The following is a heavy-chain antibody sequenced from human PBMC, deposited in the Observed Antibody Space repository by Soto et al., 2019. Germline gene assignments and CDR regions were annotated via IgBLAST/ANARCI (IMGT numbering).Heavy chain of an antibody. CDR3: ARVPNDFCSGYYRGNPLDY. Sequence: GGSLRLSCAASGFTFSSYAMHWVRQAPGKGLEWVAVISYDGSNKYYADSVKGRFTISRDNSKNTLYLQMNSLRAEDTAVYYCARVPNDFCSGYYRGNPLDYWAQGTLVTVSS. CDR1: GFTFSSYA. CDR2: ISYDGSNK. V-gene: IGHV3-30-3*01. D-gene: IGHD3-3*01. J-gene: IGHJ4*02.